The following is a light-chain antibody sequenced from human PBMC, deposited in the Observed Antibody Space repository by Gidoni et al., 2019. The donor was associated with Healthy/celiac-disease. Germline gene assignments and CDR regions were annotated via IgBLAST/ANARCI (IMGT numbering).Light chain of an antibody. J-gene: IGLJ2*01. V-gene: IGLV2-14*01. CDR1: SSDVGGYNY. Sequence: QSALTQPAPVSGSPGQSITISCTGTSSDVGGYNYVSWYQQHPGKAPKLMIDEVSNRPSGVSNRFSGSKSGNTASLTISGLQAEDEADYYCSSYTSSSTLYVVFGGGTKLTVL. CDR2: EVS. CDR3: SSYTSSSTLYVV.